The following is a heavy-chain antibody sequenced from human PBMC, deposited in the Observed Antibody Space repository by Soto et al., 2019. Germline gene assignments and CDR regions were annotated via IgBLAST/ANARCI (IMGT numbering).Heavy chain of an antibody. CDR3: ARQGRSSRPMFDP. Sequence: QLQLQESGPGLVKPSETLSLTCTVSGGSISSSSYYWGWIRQPPGKGLEWIGSIYYSGSTYYNPSLKSRVTISVDTSKNQFSLKLSSVTAADTAVYYCARQGRSSRPMFDPWGQGTLVTVSS. CDR2: IYYSGST. CDR1: GGSISSSSYY. J-gene: IGHJ5*02. D-gene: IGHD6-13*01. V-gene: IGHV4-39*01.